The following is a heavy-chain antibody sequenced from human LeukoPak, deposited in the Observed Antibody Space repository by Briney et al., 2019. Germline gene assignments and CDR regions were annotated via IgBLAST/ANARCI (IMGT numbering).Heavy chain of an antibody. CDR3: ARGFGVVGINWFDP. CDR2: IYYSGST. D-gene: IGHD3-3*01. V-gene: IGHV4-59*02. CDR1: GFTVSSNY. Sequence: GSLRLSCAASGFTVSSNYMSWIRQPPGKGLEWIGYIYYSGSTNYNPSLKSRVTISVDTSKNQFSLRLSSVTAADTAVYYCARGFGVVGINWFDPWGQGTLVTVSS. J-gene: IGHJ5*02.